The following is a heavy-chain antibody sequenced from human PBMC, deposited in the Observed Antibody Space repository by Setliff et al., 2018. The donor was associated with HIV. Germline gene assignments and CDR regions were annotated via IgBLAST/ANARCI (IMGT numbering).Heavy chain of an antibody. CDR1: GGSISSDSYF. J-gene: IGHJ4*02. Sequence: SETLSLTCNVSGGSISSDSYFWSWIRQPAGKGLEWIGRIYASGRTNCNSSLKSRVTMSVDTSKNQFSLKLSSVTAADTAVYYCAGHGDYSGSGSPAFRYWGQGTLVTVSS. D-gene: IGHD3-10*01. CDR3: AGHGDYSGSGSPAFRY. CDR2: IYASGRT. V-gene: IGHV4-61*02.